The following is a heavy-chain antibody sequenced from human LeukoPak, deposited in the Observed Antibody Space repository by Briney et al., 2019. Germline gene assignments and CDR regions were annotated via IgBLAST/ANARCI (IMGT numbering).Heavy chain of an antibody. CDR1: GFTFSSYW. V-gene: IGHV3-7*01. CDR2: IKQDGSEK. D-gene: IGHD2-2*02. Sequence: PGGSLRLSCAASGFTFSSYWMSWVRQAPGKGLEWVANIKQDGSEKYYVDSVKGRLTISRDNAKNSLYLQMNSLRAEDTAVYYCASTFCSSTSCYTGPFDYWGQGTLVTVSS. J-gene: IGHJ4*02. CDR3: ASTFCSSTSCYTGPFDY.